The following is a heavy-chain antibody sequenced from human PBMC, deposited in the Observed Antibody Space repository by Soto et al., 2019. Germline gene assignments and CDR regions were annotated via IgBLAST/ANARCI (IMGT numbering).Heavy chain of an antibody. CDR2: IKQDGSEK. J-gene: IGHJ6*02. Sequence: GGSLRLSCAASGFTFSSYWMSWVRQAPGKGLEWVANIKQDGSEKYYVDSVKGRFTISRDNAKNSLYLQMNSLRAEDTAVYYCARDRTERFLEWLLYYYYGMDVWGQGTTVTVSS. CDR1: GFTFSSYW. D-gene: IGHD3-3*01. V-gene: IGHV3-7*05. CDR3: ARDRTERFLEWLLYYYYGMDV.